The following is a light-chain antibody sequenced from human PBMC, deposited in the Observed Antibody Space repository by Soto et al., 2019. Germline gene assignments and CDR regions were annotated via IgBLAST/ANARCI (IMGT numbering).Light chain of an antibody. Sequence: DIQMTQSPSSLSASVGDRVTITCRASQSINSYLNWYQHRPGKAPTLVIYAASTLQSGVPSRCSGTGSGTDFTLTISNLQPEDIATYYCQQSYTISYTFGQGTKLEIK. CDR2: AAS. CDR1: QSINSY. CDR3: QQSYTISYT. J-gene: IGKJ2*01. V-gene: IGKV1-39*01.